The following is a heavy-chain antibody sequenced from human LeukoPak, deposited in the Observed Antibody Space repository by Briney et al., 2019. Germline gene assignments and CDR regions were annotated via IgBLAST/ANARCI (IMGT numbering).Heavy chain of an antibody. D-gene: IGHD1-26*01. J-gene: IGHJ3*02. CDR2: MNPNSGNT. CDR1: GYTFTSYD. CDR3: ARIKSGSYYEDAFDI. V-gene: IGHV1-8*01. Sequence: ASVKVSCKASGYTFTSYDINWVRQATGQGLEWMGWMNPNSGNTGYAQKFQGRVTMTRNTSISTAYMELSSLRSEDTAVYSCARIKSGSYYEDAFDIWGQGTMVTVSS.